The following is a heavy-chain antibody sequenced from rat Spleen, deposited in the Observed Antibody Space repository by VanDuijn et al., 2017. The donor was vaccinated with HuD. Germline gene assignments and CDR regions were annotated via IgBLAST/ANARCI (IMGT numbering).Heavy chain of an antibody. J-gene: IGHJ2*01. CDR2: ISYGDSSGHSST. CDR1: GFTFSDYG. D-gene: IGHD1-9*01. CDR3: TTGPYYGYTDYFDY. V-gene: IGHV5-29*01. Sequence: EVQLVESGGGLVQPGRSLKLSCAASGFTFSDYGVAWVRQAPTKGLEWVATISYGDSSGHSSTYYRDSVKGRFTISKDNAKSTLYLQMDSLRSEDTATYYCTTGPYYGYTDYFDYWGQGVMVTVSS.